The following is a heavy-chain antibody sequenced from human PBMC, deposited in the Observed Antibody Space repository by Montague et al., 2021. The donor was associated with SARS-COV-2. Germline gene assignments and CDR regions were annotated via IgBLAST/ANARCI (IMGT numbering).Heavy chain of an antibody. J-gene: IGHJ4*02. CDR1: GFTFSSYA. Sequence: SLRLSCAASGFTFSSYAMYWVRQAPGKGLEWVAVISYDGSNKYYADSVKGRFTISRDNSKNTLYLQMNSLRAEDTAVYYCSGGLLWFGELGYWGQGTLVTVSS. CDR2: ISYDGSNK. V-gene: IGHV3-30*04. CDR3: SGGLLWFGELGY. D-gene: IGHD3-10*01.